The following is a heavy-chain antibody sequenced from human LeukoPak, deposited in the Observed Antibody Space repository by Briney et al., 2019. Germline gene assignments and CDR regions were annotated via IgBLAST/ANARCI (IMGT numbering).Heavy chain of an antibody. V-gene: IGHV3-23*01. Sequence: GGSLRLSCAASGFTFSSYAMSWVRQAPGKGLEWVSAISGSGGSTYYADSVKGRFTISRDNSKNTLYLQMNSLRAEDTAVYYCARDPPPSSGGNYFEDWGQGTLVTVSS. CDR3: ARDPPPSSGGNYFED. CDR1: GFTFSSYA. J-gene: IGHJ4*02. CDR2: ISGSGGST. D-gene: IGHD3-22*01.